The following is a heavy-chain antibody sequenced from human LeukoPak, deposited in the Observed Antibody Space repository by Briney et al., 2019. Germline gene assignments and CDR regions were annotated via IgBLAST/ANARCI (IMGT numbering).Heavy chain of an antibody. J-gene: IGHJ4*02. V-gene: IGHV1-24*01. D-gene: IGHD6-13*01. CDR3: ARASTLRQQLVPYGY. CDR1: GYTLTELS. Sequence: GASVKVSCKVSGYTLTELSMHWVRQAPGKGLEWMGGFDPEDGETIYAQKFQGRVTMTEDTSTDTAYMELSSLRSEDTAVYYCARASTLRQQLVPYGYWGQGTLVTVSS. CDR2: FDPEDGET.